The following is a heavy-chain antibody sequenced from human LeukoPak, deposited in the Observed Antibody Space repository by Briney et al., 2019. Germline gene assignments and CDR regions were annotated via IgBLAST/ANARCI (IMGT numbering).Heavy chain of an antibody. J-gene: IGHJ4*02. V-gene: IGHV3-49*03. CDR2: TRSKAYGGTT. CDR3: TRGVAARTYYFDH. D-gene: IGHD6-6*01. CDR1: GFTFGDYA. Sequence: GGSLRLSCTASGFTFGDYAMSWFRQAPGKGLEWVGFTRSKAYGGTTEYAASVKGRFTISRDDSKSIAYLQMNSLKTEDTAVYYCTRGVAARTYYFDHWGQGTLVTVSS.